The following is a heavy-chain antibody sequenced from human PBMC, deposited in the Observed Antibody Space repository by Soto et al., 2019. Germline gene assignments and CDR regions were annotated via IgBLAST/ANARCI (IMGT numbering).Heavy chain of an antibody. D-gene: IGHD3-22*01. Sequence: PGGSLRLSCAASGFTFSSYAMSWVRQAPGKGLEWVSAISGSGGSTYYADSVKGRFTISRDNSKNTLYLQMNSLRAEDTAVYYCAKGGDYVSSGYYSPNDYWGQGTLVTVSS. J-gene: IGHJ4*02. CDR3: AKGGDYVSSGYYSPNDY. CDR2: ISGSGGST. V-gene: IGHV3-23*01. CDR1: GFTFSSYA.